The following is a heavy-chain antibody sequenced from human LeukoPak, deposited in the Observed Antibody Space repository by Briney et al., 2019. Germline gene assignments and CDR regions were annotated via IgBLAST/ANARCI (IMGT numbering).Heavy chain of an antibody. V-gene: IGHV4-34*01. CDR3: ARNSGYSRFDY. D-gene: IGHD6-13*01. Sequence: SETLSLTCAVYGGSFSGYYWSWLRQPPGKGLEWIGEINHSGSTNYKPSLKSRVTISVDTSKNQFSLKLSSVTAADTAVYYCARNSGYSRFDYWGQGTLVTVSS. CDR2: INHSGST. CDR1: GGSFSGYY. J-gene: IGHJ4*02.